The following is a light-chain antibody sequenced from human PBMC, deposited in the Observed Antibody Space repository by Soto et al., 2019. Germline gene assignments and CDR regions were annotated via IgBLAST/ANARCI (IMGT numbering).Light chain of an antibody. J-gene: IGKJ1*01. CDR3: QQSYSSPWT. V-gene: IGKV1-39*01. CDR2: SAS. Sequence: DIQMTQSPSTLSASVGDRVTMICRSSQSFNRHLNWYQLTPGRAPELLIYSASNLQGGVLSRFSGSGSGTDFTLITASLQPEDFATYYCQQSYSSPWTFGQGTEVET. CDR1: QSFNRH.